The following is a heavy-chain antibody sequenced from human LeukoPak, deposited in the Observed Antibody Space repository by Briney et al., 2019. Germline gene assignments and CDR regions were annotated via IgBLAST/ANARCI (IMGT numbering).Heavy chain of an antibody. CDR2: INPNSGGT. Sequence: GASVKVSCKASGYTFTGYCMHWVRQAPGQGLEWMGWINPNSGGTNYAQKFQGRVTMTRDTSISTAYMELSKLRSDDTAVYYCARGGRSNWNDVHYYYYMDVWGKGTTVTISS. J-gene: IGHJ6*03. D-gene: IGHD1-1*01. CDR3: ARGGRSNWNDVHYYYYMDV. CDR1: GYTFTGYC. V-gene: IGHV1-2*02.